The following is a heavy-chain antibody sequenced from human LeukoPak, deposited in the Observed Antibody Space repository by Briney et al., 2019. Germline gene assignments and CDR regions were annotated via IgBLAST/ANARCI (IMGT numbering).Heavy chain of an antibody. CDR1: GFSFGPYA. V-gene: IGHV3-21*01. CDR2: ISGRGDQI. CDR3: ARGEGGFFDY. J-gene: IGHJ4*02. D-gene: IGHD1-26*01. Sequence: GGSLRLSCAASGFSFGPYAMGWVRQAPGKGLEWLADISGRGDQIHYADSVKGRFTISRDNAKNSLYLQMNSLRAEDTAVYYCARGEGGFFDYWGQGTLVTVSS.